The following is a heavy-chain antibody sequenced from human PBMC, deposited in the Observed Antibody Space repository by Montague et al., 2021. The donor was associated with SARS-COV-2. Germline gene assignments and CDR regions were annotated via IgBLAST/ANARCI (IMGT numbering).Heavy chain of an antibody. D-gene: IGHD3-10*01. CDR3: AKNRDIFWFGEGRDSMDV. CDR1: GFTFNNFA. CDR2: ISYDGSIK. J-gene: IGHJ6*02. V-gene: IGHV3-30*18. Sequence: SLRLSCAASGFTFNNFAMHWVRQAPDKGLEWVAVISYDGSIKYYADSLRGRFTISRDSSKKTLYLQMNSLSGEDTAVYYWAKNRDIFWFGEGRDSMDVWGQGTTVIVSS.